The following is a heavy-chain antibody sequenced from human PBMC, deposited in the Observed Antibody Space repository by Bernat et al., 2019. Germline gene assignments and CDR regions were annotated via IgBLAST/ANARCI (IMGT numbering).Heavy chain of an antibody. V-gene: IGHV1-46*02. J-gene: IGHJ4*02. CDR1: GDTFKNDY. Sequence: QVQLVQSGPEVTKPGVSVKVSCKPSGDTFKNDYMNWIRQAPGLGLEWMGVLNPTGERTTYAPPFKGKVSMTLDTSKSTLYLELRSPTPEDTAVYFCARSDSGGSMSFDSWGQGTLVIVSS. CDR2: LNPTGERT. D-gene: IGHD6-19*01. CDR3: ARSDSGGSMSFDS.